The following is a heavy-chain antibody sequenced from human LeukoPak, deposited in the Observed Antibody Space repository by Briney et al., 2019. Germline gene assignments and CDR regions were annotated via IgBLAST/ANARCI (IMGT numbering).Heavy chain of an antibody. V-gene: IGHV3-30*04. D-gene: IGHD5-12*01. CDR3: ARDGGYPAQYYFDY. Sequence: GGSLRLSCAASGFTFSSYAMHWVRQAPGKGLEWVAVISYDGSNKYYADSVKGRFTISRDNSKNTLYLQMNSLRAEDTAVYYCARDGGYPAQYYFDYWGQGTLVTVSS. J-gene: IGHJ4*02. CDR2: ISYDGSNK. CDR1: GFTFSSYA.